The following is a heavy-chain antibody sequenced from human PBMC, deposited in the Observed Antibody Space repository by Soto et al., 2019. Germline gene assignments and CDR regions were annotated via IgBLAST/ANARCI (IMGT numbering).Heavy chain of an antibody. CDR2: ISGSGDST. J-gene: IGHJ3*02. CDR1: GFTFSSYA. V-gene: IGHV3-23*01. CDR3: VKGVSYAFDI. D-gene: IGHD3-16*01. Sequence: GGSLRLSCAASGFTFSSYAMSWVRQAPGKGLEWVSGISGSGDSTYYADSVKGRFTISRDNSKNTLYLQMSSLRAEDTAVYYCVKGVSYAFDIWGQGTMVTVS.